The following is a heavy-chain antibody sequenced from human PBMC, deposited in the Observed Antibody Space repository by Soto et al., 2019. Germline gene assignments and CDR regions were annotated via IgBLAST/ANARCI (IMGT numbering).Heavy chain of an antibody. CDR3: ARDSCSSTSCYDY. Sequence: EVQLVESGGGLVKPGGSLRLSCAASGFTFSSYSMNWVRQAPGKGLEWVSSISSSSSYIYYADSVKGRFTISRDNAKNSLYPQMNSLRAEDTAVYYCARDSCSSTSCYDYWGQGTLVTVSS. CDR2: ISSSSSYI. V-gene: IGHV3-21*01. D-gene: IGHD2-2*01. J-gene: IGHJ4*02. CDR1: GFTFSSYS.